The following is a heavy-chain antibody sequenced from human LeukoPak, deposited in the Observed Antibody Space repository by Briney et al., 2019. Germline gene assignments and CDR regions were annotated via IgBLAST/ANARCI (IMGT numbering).Heavy chain of an antibody. V-gene: IGHV3-66*01. D-gene: IGHD3-16*01. CDR3: ARVNYDYVWGTHFDY. CDR2: IDSGGST. Sequence: QPGGSLRLSCAASGFTVSSNYMSWVRQAPGKGLEWVSVIDSGGSTYYADSRKGRFTISRDNSKNTLHLQMNSLRAEDTAVYYCARVNYDYVWGTHFDYWGQGTLVTVSS. CDR1: GFTVSSNY. J-gene: IGHJ4*02.